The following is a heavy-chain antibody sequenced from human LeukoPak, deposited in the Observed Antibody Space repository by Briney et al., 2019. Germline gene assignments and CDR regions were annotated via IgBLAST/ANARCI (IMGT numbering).Heavy chain of an antibody. J-gene: IGHJ4*02. Sequence: PSETLSLTCTVSGGSISSYYWSWIRQPPGKGLEWIGYIYYSGSTNYNPSLKSRVTISVDTSKNQLSLKLSSVTAADTAVYYCARRPAVAGVYYFDYWGQGTLVTVSS. CDR3: ARRPAVAGVYYFDY. V-gene: IGHV4-59*08. CDR1: GGSISSYY. CDR2: IYYSGST. D-gene: IGHD6-19*01.